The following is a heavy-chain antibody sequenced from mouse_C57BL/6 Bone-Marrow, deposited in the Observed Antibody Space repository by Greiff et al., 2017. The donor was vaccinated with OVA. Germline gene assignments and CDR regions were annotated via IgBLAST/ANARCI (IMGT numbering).Heavy chain of an antibody. CDR3: ARLWFYYAMDY. CDR2: IYPGSGST. CDR1: GYTFTSYW. Sequence: QVHVKQSGAELVKPGASVKMSCKASGYTFTSYWITWVKQRPGQGLEWIGDIYPGSGSTNYNEKFKSKATLTVDTSSSTAYMQLSSLTSEDSAVYYCARLWFYYAMDYWGQGTSVTVSS. V-gene: IGHV1-55*01. D-gene: IGHD2-2*01. J-gene: IGHJ4*01.